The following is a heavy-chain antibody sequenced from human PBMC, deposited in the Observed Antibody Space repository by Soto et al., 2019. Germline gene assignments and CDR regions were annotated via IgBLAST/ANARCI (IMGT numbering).Heavy chain of an antibody. CDR1: GFTFSSYA. CDR3: AKDPYLYGDFDNWFDP. Sequence: EVQLLESGGGLVQPGGSLRLSCAASGFTFSSYAMSWVRQTPGKGLEWVSAISGSGGSTYYADSVKGRFTISRDNSKNTPYLQMNSRRAEDTAVYYCAKDPYLYGDFDNWFDPWGQGTLVTVSS. CDR2: ISGSGGST. D-gene: IGHD4-17*01. J-gene: IGHJ5*02. V-gene: IGHV3-23*01.